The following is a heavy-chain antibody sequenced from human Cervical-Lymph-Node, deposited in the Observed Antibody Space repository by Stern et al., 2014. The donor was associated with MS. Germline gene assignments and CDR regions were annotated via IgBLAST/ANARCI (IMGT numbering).Heavy chain of an antibody. J-gene: IGHJ4*02. V-gene: IGHV3-21*01. D-gene: IGHD3-22*01. CDR2: TSSSGNYI. CDR1: GFTFSSYS. Sequence: EVQLVESGGGLVKPGGSLRLSCAASGFTFSSYSMNWVRQAPGKGLEWVSSTSSSGNYIYYADSVKGRFTISRDNAKNSLYLQMNSLRAEDTAVYYCARDTYYYDTSGYYPYYFDYWGQGTLVTVSS. CDR3: ARDTYYYDTSGYYPYYFDY.